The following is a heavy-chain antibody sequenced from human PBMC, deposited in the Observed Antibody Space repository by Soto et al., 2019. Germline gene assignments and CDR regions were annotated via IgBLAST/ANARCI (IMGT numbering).Heavy chain of an antibody. Sequence: GGSLRLSCAASGFTFSTYAMSWVRQAPGKGLEWVSIISGSGDGAYYADSVQGRFTISRDNFKYTLYLHMNSLRAEDTAVYYCAKDTWTPLIRPLFDYWGQGILVTVSS. CDR2: ISGSGDGA. CDR1: GFTFSTYA. J-gene: IGHJ4*02. V-gene: IGHV3-23*01. CDR3: AKDTWTPLIRPLFDY. D-gene: IGHD1-1*01.